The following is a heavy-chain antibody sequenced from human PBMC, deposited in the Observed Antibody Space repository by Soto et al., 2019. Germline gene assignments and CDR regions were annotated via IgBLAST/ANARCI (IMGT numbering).Heavy chain of an antibody. CDR1: GFTFSSYG. J-gene: IGHJ4*02. CDR2: ISYDGSTK. V-gene: IGHV3-30*18. Sequence: QVQLVESGGGVVQPGRSLRLSCVASGFTFSSYGMHWVRQAPGKGLEWVAVISYDGSTKHYADSVKGRFTISGDNSKNTLFLQMSSLRSEDTALYYCAKDVLWFGDLQYYFDSWGQGTLVTVSS. D-gene: IGHD3-10*01. CDR3: AKDVLWFGDLQYYFDS.